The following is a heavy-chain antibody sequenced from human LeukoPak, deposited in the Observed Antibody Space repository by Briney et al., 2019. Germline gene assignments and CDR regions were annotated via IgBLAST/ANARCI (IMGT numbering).Heavy chain of an antibody. J-gene: IGHJ4*02. CDR1: GGSFSGYY. CDR2: INHSGST. Sequence: SETLSLTCAVYGGSFSGYYWSWIRQPPGKGLEWVGEINHSGSTNYNPSLKSRVTISVDTSKNQFSLKLSSVTAADTAVYYCARGRRAYTTYYYDSSGYYYGYFDYWGQGTLVTVSS. V-gene: IGHV4-34*01. D-gene: IGHD3-22*01. CDR3: ARGRRAYTTYYYDSSGYYYGYFDY.